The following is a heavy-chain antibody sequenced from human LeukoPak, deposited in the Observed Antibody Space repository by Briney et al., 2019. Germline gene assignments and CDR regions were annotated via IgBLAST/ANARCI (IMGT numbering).Heavy chain of an antibody. CDR3: AAGSYGYWFFDL. V-gene: IGHV4-61*02. D-gene: IGHD1-26*01. J-gene: IGHJ2*01. Sequence: SETLSLTCTVSGGSISSGSYYWSWIRQPGGKGLEWIGRIYTSGSTNYNPSLKSRVTISVDTSKNQFSLKLSSVTAADTAVYYCAAGSYGYWFFDLWGRGTLVTVSP. CDR1: GGSISSGSYY. CDR2: IYTSGST.